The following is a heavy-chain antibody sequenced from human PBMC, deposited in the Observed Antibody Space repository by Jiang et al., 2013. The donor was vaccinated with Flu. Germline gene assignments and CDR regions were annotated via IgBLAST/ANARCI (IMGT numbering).Heavy chain of an antibody. CDR2: IRNKLYRGTT. D-gene: IGHD2-8*01. V-gene: IGHV3-49*03. CDR1: GFTFGDYA. CDR3: ARDLVRDVILIPVIYFDY. Sequence: VQLVESGGGLVQPGRSLRLSCTASGFTFGDYAVSWLRQAPGKGLEWVGFIRNKLYRGTTDYAASVRGRFTISRDDSKNXAYLQMSSLKTEDTAVYYCARDLVRDVILIPVIYFDYWGQGALVTVLL. J-gene: IGHJ4*02.